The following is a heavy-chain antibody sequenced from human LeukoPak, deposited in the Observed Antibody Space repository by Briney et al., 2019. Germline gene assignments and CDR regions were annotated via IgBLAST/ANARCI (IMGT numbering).Heavy chain of an antibody. V-gene: IGHV3-48*01. CDR3: AKAPTRYYYDSSGYYKGYFDY. CDR1: GFTFSSYS. CDR2: ISSSSSTI. D-gene: IGHD3-22*01. J-gene: IGHJ4*02. Sequence: GGSLRLSCAASGFTFSSYSMNWVRQAPGKGLEWVSYISSSSSTIYYADSVKGRFTISRDNAKNSLYLQMNSLRAEDTAVYYCAKAPTRYYYDSSGYYKGYFDYWGRGTLVTVSS.